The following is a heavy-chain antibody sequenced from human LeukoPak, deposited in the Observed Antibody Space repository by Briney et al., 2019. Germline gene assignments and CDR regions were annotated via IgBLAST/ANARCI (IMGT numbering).Heavy chain of an antibody. V-gene: IGHV4-34*01. J-gene: IGHJ4*02. D-gene: IGHD6-19*01. CDR2: INHSGST. CDR1: GGSFSGYY. CDR3: ARDALVAVAGIFDY. Sequence: SETLSLTCAVYGGSFSGYYWSWIRQPPGKGLEWIGEINHSGSTNYNPSLKSRVTISVDTSKNQFSLKLSSVTAADTAVYYCARDALVAVAGIFDYWGQGTLVTVSS.